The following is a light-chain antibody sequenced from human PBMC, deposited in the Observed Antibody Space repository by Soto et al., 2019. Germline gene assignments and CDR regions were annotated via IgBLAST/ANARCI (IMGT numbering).Light chain of an antibody. CDR1: SSDVAGYNY. CDR2: DVS. V-gene: IGLV2-14*01. Sequence: SALTQPASVSGSPGQSITISCTGTSSDVAGYNYVSWYQQHPGKAPKLMIYDVSNRPSGVSNRFSGSKSGNTASLTISGLQAEDEADYYCSSYTSSSARVFGGGTKLTVL. CDR3: SSYTSSSARV. J-gene: IGLJ2*01.